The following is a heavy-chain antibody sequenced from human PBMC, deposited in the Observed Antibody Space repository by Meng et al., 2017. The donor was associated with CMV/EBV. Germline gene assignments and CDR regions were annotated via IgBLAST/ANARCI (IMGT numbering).Heavy chain of an antibody. CDR3: AKRFSLQSLGSSWYVRDY. CDR2: INSDGSST. V-gene: IGHV3-74*01. Sequence: GGSLRLSCGSYGFTFSPFWMSWVRQAPGKGLVWVSRINSDGSSTSYADSVKGRFTISRDNAKNTLYLQMNSLRAEDTAVYYCAKRFSLQSLGSSWYVRDYWGQGTLVTVSS. CDR1: GFTFSPFW. D-gene: IGHD6-13*01. J-gene: IGHJ4*02.